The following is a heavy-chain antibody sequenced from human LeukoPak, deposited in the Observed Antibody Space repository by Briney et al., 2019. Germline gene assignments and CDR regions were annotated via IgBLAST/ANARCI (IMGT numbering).Heavy chain of an antibody. V-gene: IGHV3-21*01. CDR3: ARSGRGGAFDM. Sequence: GGSLRLSCAASEFTFSNYKMNWVRQAPGKGLEWVSSISSSSSYIYYADSVKGRFTISGDTAKNTLYLQMNSLRAEDTAVYYCARSGRGGAFDMWGQGTMVTVSS. CDR2: ISSSSSYI. D-gene: IGHD1-26*01. J-gene: IGHJ3*02. CDR1: EFTFSNYK.